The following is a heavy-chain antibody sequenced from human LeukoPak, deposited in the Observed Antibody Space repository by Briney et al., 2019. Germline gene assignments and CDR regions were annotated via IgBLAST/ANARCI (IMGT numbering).Heavy chain of an antibody. CDR2: ISSSSSYT. CDR1: GFTFSDYY. J-gene: IGHJ4*02. V-gene: IGHV3-11*06. D-gene: IGHD3-10*01. CDR3: ARGGDGSGSFDY. Sequence: GGSLRLSCAASGFTFSDYYMSWIRQAPGKGLEWVSYISSSSSYTNYADSVKGRFTISRDNAKNSLYLQMNSLRAEDTAVYYRARGGDGSGSFDYWGQGTLVTVSS.